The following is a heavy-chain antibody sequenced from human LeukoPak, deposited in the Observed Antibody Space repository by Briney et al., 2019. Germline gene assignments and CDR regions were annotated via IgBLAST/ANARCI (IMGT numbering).Heavy chain of an antibody. CDR2: INPSGGST. J-gene: IGHJ4*02. Sequence: GASVKVSCKASGYTFTGYFIHWVRQAPGQGLEWMGIINPSGGSTSYAQKFQGRVTMTRDMSTSTVYMELSRLRSDDTAVYYCARNYYYDSSGYYSWGQGTVVTVSS. CDR3: ARNYYYDSSGYYS. V-gene: IGHV1-46*01. CDR1: GYTFTGYF. D-gene: IGHD3-22*01.